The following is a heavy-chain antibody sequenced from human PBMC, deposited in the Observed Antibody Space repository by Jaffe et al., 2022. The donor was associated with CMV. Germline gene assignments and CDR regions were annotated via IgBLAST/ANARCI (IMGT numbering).Heavy chain of an antibody. D-gene: IGHD2-15*01. J-gene: IGHJ4*02. CDR1: GFTFSDYY. CDR2: ISSSSSYT. CDR3: ARARYCSGGSCYTFDY. V-gene: IGHV3-11*06. Sequence: QVQLVESGGGLVKPGGSLRLSCAASGFTFSDYYMSWIRQAPGKGLEWVSYISSSSSYTNYADSVKGRFTISRDNAKNSLYLQMNSLRAEDTAVYYCARARYCSGGSCYTFDYWGQGTLVTVSS.